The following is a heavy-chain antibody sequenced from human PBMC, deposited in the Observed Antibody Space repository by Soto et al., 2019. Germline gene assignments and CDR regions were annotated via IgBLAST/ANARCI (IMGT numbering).Heavy chain of an antibody. D-gene: IGHD6-13*01. CDR1: GGSISSSSYY. Sequence: QLQLQESGPGLVKPSETLSLTCTVSGGSISSSSYYWGWIRQPPGKGLEWIGSIYYSGSTYYNPSLKSRVTISVDTSKNQFSVKLSSVTAADTAVYYCAAGYSSSWYSYYFDYWGQGTLVTVSS. J-gene: IGHJ4*02. CDR3: AAGYSSSWYSYYFDY. V-gene: IGHV4-39*01. CDR2: IYYSGST.